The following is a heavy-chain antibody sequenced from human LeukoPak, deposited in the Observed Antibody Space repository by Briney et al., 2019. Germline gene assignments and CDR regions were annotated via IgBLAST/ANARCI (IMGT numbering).Heavy chain of an antibody. D-gene: IGHD1-26*01. V-gene: IGHV4-4*02. CDR1: GGSISSSNW. J-gene: IGHJ4*02. CDR3: ARGGEVGATLNPPDY. CDR2: IYHSGST. Sequence: SETLSLTCAVSGGSISSSNWWSWVRQPPGKGLEWIGEIYHSGSTNYNPSLKSRVTISVDKSKNQFSLKLSSVTAADTAVYYCARGGEVGATLNPPDYWGQGTLVTVSS.